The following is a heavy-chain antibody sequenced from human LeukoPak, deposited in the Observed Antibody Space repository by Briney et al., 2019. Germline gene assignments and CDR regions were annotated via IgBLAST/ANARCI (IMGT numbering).Heavy chain of an antibody. CDR1: GGSFSGYY. Sequence: PSETLSLTCAVYGGSFSGYYWSWIRQPPGKGLEWIGEINHSGSTNYNPSLKSRVTISVDTSKNQFSLKLSSVTAADTAVYYCARLFPYSYGFNPGLPKVVRLYYYMDVWGKGTTVTISS. CDR3: ARLFPYSYGFNPGLPKVVRLYYYMDV. D-gene: IGHD5-18*01. V-gene: IGHV4-34*01. CDR2: INHSGST. J-gene: IGHJ6*03.